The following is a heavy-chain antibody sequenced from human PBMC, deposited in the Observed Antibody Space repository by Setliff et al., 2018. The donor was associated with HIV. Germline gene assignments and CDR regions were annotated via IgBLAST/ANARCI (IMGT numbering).Heavy chain of an antibody. V-gene: IGHV1-69*13. D-gene: IGHD1-26*01. CDR1: GGTFSTQT. CDR3: ATGSSGLKYFDS. Sequence: GASVKVSCKASGGTFSTQTFNWVRQAPGQGLEWMGGIIPLFGTAKYIQKFQGRVTITADGSTSTAYMELSSLRFEDTAVYFCATGSSGLKYFDSWGQGTLVTVSS. CDR2: IIPLFGTA. J-gene: IGHJ4*02.